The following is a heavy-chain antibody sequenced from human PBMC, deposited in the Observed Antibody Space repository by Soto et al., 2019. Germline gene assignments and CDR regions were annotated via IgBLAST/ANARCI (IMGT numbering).Heavy chain of an antibody. CDR3: AKDSLSGTISYFYGMDV. V-gene: IGHV3-23*01. Sequence: PGGSLRLTCAASGFTLRSYAMGWVRQAPGKGLEWVSSISGTRGTTYYADSVKGRFTILTDNSKNTLYLQMHSLSPEDTAVYFCAKDSLSGTISYFYGMDVWGQGTTVTVSS. D-gene: IGHD1-7*01. J-gene: IGHJ6*02. CDR1: GFTLRSYA. CDR2: ISGTRGTT.